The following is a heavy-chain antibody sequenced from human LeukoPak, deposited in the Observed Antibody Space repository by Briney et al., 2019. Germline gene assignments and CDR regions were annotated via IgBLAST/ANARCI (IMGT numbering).Heavy chain of an antibody. D-gene: IGHD1-20*01. V-gene: IGHV4-59*01. CDR3: ARVNWVRYNWNDEVVYFDY. J-gene: IGHJ4*02. CDR2: IYYSGST. Sequence: ASETLSLTCTVSGGSISSYYWSWIRQPPGKGLEWIGYIYYSGSTNYSPSLKRRVTISVDTSKNQFSLKLSSVTAADTAVYYCARVNWVRYNWNDEVVYFDYWGQGTLVTVSS. CDR1: GGSISSYY.